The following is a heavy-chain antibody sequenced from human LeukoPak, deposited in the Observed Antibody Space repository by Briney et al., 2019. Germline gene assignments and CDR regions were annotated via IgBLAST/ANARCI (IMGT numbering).Heavy chain of an antibody. CDR1: GYTLTELS. J-gene: IGHJ4*02. CDR3: ARSTMVYASGDYWIGRDFDY. V-gene: IGHV1-24*01. CDR2: FDPEDGET. Sequence: ASVKVSCKVSGYTLTELSMHWVRQAPGKGLEWMGGFDPEDGETVYAQKFQGRVTMTEDTSTDTAYMELSRLRSDDTAVYYCARSTMVYASGDYWIGRDFDYWGQGTLVTVSS. D-gene: IGHD2-8*01.